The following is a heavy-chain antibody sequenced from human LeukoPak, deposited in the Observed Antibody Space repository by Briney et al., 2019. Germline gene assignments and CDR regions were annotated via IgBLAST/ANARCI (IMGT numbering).Heavy chain of an antibody. CDR3: ARGPKVGATRGDY. D-gene: IGHD1-26*01. CDR1: GYTFTSYG. J-gene: IGHJ4*02. V-gene: IGHV1-18*01. CDR2: ISPYNGNT. Sequence: ASVKVSCKASGYTFTSYGIIWVRQAPGQGLEWMGWISPYNGNTNYAQKFQGRLTMTTDTSTSTAYMELRSLRSDDTAMYYCARGPKVGATRGDYWGQGTLVTVSS.